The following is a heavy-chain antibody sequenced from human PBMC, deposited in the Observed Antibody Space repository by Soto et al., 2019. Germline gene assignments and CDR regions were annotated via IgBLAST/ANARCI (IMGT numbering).Heavy chain of an antibody. V-gene: IGHV3-23*01. CDR1: GFTFSSYA. D-gene: IGHD5-12*01. J-gene: IGHJ6*01. CDR3: AKARRLFLYYGMDV. CDR2: ISGSGGST. Sequence: LRLSCAASGFTFSSYAMSWVRQAPGKGLEWVSAISGSGGSTYYADSVKGRFTISRDNSKNTLYLQMNSLRAEDTAVYYCAKARRLFLYYGMDVWGQGTTVTVSS.